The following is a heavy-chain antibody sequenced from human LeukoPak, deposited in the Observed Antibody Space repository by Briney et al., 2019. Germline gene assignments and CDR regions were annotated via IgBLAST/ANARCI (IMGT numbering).Heavy chain of an antibody. Sequence: GESLKISCKGSGYSFTNYWIGWVRQTPGKGLELMGVIYPGDSHTIYSPSFQGQVTMSADKSISTAYLQWSSLKASDTAMYYCARLLVVDVPVTKSAGRCAFDIWGQGTVVTVSS. CDR3: ARLLVVDVPVTKSAGRCAFDI. J-gene: IGHJ3*02. CDR1: GYSFTNYW. CDR2: IYPGDSHT. V-gene: IGHV5-51*01. D-gene: IGHD2-15*01.